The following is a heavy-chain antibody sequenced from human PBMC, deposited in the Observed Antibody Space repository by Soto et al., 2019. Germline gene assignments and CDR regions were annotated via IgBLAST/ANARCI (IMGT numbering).Heavy chain of an antibody. CDR1: GYTLSNYA. D-gene: IGHD5-18*01. CDR2: ISRYHGTT. J-gene: IGHJ4*02. CDR3: AYNVDTAMVTRGYYFDY. V-gene: IGHV1-18*01. Sequence: ASVKVSCKASGYTLSNYAITWVRQAPGQGLEWMGWISRYHGTTNYAQKFQGRVTMTADTSTSTDYMELSSLRSEDTAVYYCAYNVDTAMVTRGYYFDYWGQGTLVTVSS.